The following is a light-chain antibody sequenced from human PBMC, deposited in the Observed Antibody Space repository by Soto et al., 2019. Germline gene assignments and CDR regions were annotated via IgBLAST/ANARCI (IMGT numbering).Light chain of an antibody. CDR3: SSYGGSNNVV. CDR1: SSDVGGYNY. CDR2: EVT. Sequence: QSALTQPPSASGSPGQSVTISCTGTSSDVGGYNYVSWYQQHPGKAPKLVIYEVTKRPSGVPDRFSCSKSGNTASLTVSGLQAEDEADFYCSSYGGSNNVVFGGGTKLTVL. V-gene: IGLV2-8*01. J-gene: IGLJ3*02.